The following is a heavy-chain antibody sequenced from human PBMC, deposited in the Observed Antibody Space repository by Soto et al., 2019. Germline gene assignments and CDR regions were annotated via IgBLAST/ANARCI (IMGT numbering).Heavy chain of an antibody. D-gene: IGHD4-17*01. Sequence: EVHLVESGGGLVKPGGSLRLSCAASGFTFSDYGLKWVRQAPGKGLEWVSSISSGSSYIYYADSVKDRFSISRDNAQNSLYLHMNSLRAEDTAVYYCAREAYGNYAPIYYWGQGTLVTVSS. CDR3: AREAYGNYAPIYY. CDR1: GFTFSDYG. J-gene: IGHJ4*02. CDR2: ISSGSSYI. V-gene: IGHV3-21*01.